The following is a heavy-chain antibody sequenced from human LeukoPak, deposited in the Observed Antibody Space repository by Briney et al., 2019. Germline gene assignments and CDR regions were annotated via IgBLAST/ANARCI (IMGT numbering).Heavy chain of an antibody. Sequence: GASVKVSCKASGYTFTGYYMHWVRQAPGQGLEWMGWINPNSGSTNYAQKFQGRVTMTRDTSISTAYMELSRLRSDDTAVYYCARAVAAAGTSIWFDPWGQGTLVTVSS. CDR2: INPNSGST. V-gene: IGHV1-2*02. J-gene: IGHJ5*02. CDR3: ARAVAAAGTSIWFDP. D-gene: IGHD6-13*01. CDR1: GYTFTGYY.